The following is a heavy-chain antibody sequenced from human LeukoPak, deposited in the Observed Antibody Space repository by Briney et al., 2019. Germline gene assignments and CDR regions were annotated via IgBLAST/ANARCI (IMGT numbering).Heavy chain of an antibody. Sequence: SEALSLTCAVYGGSFSGYYWSWIRQPPGKGLEWIGEINHSGSTNYNPSLKSRVTISVDTSKNQFSLQLGSVTAADTAVYYCASFTIFGVVTKRYNWFDPWGQGTLVTVSS. D-gene: IGHD3-3*01. CDR2: INHSGST. J-gene: IGHJ5*02. CDR1: GGSFSGYY. V-gene: IGHV4-34*01. CDR3: ASFTIFGVVTKRYNWFDP.